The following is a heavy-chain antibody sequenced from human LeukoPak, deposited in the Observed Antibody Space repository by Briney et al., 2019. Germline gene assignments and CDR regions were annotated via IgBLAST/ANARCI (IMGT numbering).Heavy chain of an antibody. V-gene: IGHV4-59*08. Sequence: SETLSLTCTVSGGSISSYYWSWIRLPPGKGLEWIGYIYYTGATYYNPSLKSRVTISLDTSNNQFSLNLNSVTAADTAVYYCARSRGRKVTPFDYWGQGILVTVSS. CDR1: GGSISSYY. D-gene: IGHD3-10*01. CDR3: ARSRGRKVTPFDY. CDR2: IYYTGAT. J-gene: IGHJ4*02.